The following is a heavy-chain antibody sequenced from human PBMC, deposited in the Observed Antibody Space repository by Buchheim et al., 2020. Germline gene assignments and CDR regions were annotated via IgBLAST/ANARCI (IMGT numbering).Heavy chain of an antibody. CDR3: ASVSLRFLEWLLPDV. V-gene: IGHV3-7*01. CDR2: IKQDGSEK. Sequence: EVQLVESGGGLVQPGGSLRLSCAASGFTFSSYWMSWVRQAPGKGLEWVANIKQDGSEKYYVDSVKGRFTIYRDNAKKALYLQMNSLRAEDTAVYYCASVSLRFLEWLLPDVWGQGTT. D-gene: IGHD3-3*01. CDR1: GFTFSSYW. J-gene: IGHJ6*02.